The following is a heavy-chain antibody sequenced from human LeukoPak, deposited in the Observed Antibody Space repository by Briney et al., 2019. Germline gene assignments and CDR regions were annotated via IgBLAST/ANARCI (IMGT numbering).Heavy chain of an antibody. V-gene: IGHV3-23*01. D-gene: IGHD2-8*01. CDR3: AKEGCTSTSCASDY. Sequence: GGSLRLSCAASGFTFSTYAMSWVRQAPGKRLEWVSAISGSGGSTYYADSVKGRFTISRDNSKNTLYLQMNSLRAEDTAVYYCAKEGCTSTSCASDYWGQGALVTVSS. CDR2: ISGSGGST. J-gene: IGHJ4*02. CDR1: GFTFSTYA.